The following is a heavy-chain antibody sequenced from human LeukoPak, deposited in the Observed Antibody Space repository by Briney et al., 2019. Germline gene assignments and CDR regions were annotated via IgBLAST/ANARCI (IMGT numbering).Heavy chain of an antibody. V-gene: IGHV1-69*04. CDR1: GGTFSSYA. Sequence: EASVKVSCKASGGTFSSYAISWVRQAPGQGLEWMGRIIRILGIANYAQKFQGRVTITADKSTSTAYMELSSLRSEDTAVYYCARDRTPIVVVPAAIPCLSGWGQGTLVTVSS. D-gene: IGHD2-2*02. J-gene: IGHJ4*02. CDR2: IIRILGIA. CDR3: ARDRTPIVVVPAAIPCLSG.